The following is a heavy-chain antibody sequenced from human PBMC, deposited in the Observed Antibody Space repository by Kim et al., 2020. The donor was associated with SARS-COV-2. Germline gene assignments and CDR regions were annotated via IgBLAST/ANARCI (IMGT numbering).Heavy chain of an antibody. CDR1: GYSFTSYW. Sequence: GESLKISCKGSGYSFTSYWISWVRQMPGKGLEWMGRIDPSDSYTNYSPSFQGHVTISADKSISTAYLQWSSLKASDTAMYYCATPGIAARRNYYYGMDVWGQGTTVTVSS. J-gene: IGHJ6*02. CDR2: IDPSDSYT. D-gene: IGHD6-6*01. CDR3: ATPGIAARRNYYYGMDV. V-gene: IGHV5-10-1*01.